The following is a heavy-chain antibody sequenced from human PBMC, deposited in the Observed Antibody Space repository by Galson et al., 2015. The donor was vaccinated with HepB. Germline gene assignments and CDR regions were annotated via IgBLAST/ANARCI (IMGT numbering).Heavy chain of an antibody. J-gene: IGHJ6*02. CDR2: IRNRANNYAT. D-gene: IGHD6-13*01. Sequence: SLRLSCAASGFTFSGSGIHWVRLASGKGLEWVGRIRNRANNYATAYAASVRGRFTVSRDDSKNTAYLQMNSLKTEDTAVYDCTRPGYGSSWFLDYSHGMDIWGQGTTVIVS. V-gene: IGHV3-73*01. CDR3: TRPGYGSSWFLDYSHGMDI. CDR1: GFTFSGSG.